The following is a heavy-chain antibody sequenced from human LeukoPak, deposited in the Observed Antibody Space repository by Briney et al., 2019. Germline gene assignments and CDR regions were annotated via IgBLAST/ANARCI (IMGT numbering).Heavy chain of an antibody. Sequence: PSETLSLTCTVSGGSISSSSYYWGWIRQPPGKGLEWIGSIYYSGSTYYNPSLKSRVTISVDTSKNQFSLKLSSVTAADTAVYYCARLLGSDSKVDYWGQGTLVTVSS. J-gene: IGHJ4*02. CDR1: GGSISSSSYY. CDR3: ARLLGSDSKVDY. D-gene: IGHD4-11*01. CDR2: IYYSGST. V-gene: IGHV4-39*01.